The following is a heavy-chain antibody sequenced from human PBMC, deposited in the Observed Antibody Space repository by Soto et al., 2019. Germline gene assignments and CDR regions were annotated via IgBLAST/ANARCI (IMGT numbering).Heavy chain of an antibody. CDR2: IYYSGST. D-gene: IGHD3-3*01. Sequence: SETLSLTCTVSGGSVISGSYYFSGIREPPWNGLELIGYIYYSGSTNYNPSLKSRVTISVDTSKNQFSLKLSSVTAADTAVYYCATTHKYYDFWSGYYRSNWFDPWGQGTLVTVSS. CDR3: ATTHKYYDFWSGYYRSNWFDP. CDR1: GGSVISGSYY. V-gene: IGHV4-61*01. J-gene: IGHJ5*02.